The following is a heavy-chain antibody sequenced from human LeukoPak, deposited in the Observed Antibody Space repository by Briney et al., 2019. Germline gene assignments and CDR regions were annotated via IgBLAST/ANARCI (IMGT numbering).Heavy chain of an antibody. CDR1: GFTFDDYA. CDR3: AKDLYYYDSSGFHILGPADN. J-gene: IGHJ4*02. V-gene: IGHV3-43*02. D-gene: IGHD3-22*01. Sequence: GGSLRLSCAASGFTFDDYAMHWVRQAPGKGLEWVSLISGDGGSTYYADSVKGRFTISRDNSKNSLYLQMNSLRIEDTALYDCAKDLYYYDSSGFHILGPADNWGQGTLVAVSS. CDR2: ISGDGGST.